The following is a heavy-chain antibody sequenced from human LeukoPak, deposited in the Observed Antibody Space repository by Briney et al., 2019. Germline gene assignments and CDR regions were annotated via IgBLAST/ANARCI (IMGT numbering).Heavy chain of an antibody. Sequence: SETLSLTCTVSGGSISSYYWSWIRQPPGKGLEWIGYIYYSGSTNYNPSLKSRVTISVDTSKNQFSLKLSSVTAADTAVYYCARARYGGYVGYWGQGTLVTVSS. CDR1: GGSISSYY. CDR3: ARARYGGYVGY. D-gene: IGHD1-26*01. CDR2: IYYSGST. J-gene: IGHJ4*02. V-gene: IGHV4-59*08.